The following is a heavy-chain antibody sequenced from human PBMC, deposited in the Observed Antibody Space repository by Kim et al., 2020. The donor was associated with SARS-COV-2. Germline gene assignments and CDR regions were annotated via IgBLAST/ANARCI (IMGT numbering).Heavy chain of an antibody. D-gene: IGHD3-10*01. CDR3: ARDYYGSGSYGWFDP. V-gene: IGHV3-11*06. J-gene: IGHJ5*02. CDR1: GFTFSDYY. Sequence: GGSLRLSCAASGFTFSDYYMSWIRQAPGKGPEWVSYISSSSSYTNYADSVKGRVTISRDNAKNSLYLQMNSLRAEDTAVYYCARDYYGSGSYGWFDPWGQGTLVTVSS. CDR2: ISSSSSYT.